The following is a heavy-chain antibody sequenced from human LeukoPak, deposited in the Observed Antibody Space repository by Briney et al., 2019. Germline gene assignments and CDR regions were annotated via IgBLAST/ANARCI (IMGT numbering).Heavy chain of an antibody. CDR2: INPNSGGT. V-gene: IGHV1-2*02. Sequence: GASVKVSFKASGYTFTGYYMHWVRQAPGQGLEWMGWINPNSGGTNYAQKFQGRVTMTRDTSISTAYMELSRLRSDDTAVYYCARAAGRFVTPDYYWGQGTLVTVSS. CDR1: GYTFTGYY. D-gene: IGHD4-23*01. CDR3: ARAAGRFVTPDYY. J-gene: IGHJ4*02.